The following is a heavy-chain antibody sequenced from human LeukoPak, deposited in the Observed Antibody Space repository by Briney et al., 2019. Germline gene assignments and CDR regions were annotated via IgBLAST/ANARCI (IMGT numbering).Heavy chain of an antibody. V-gene: IGHV4-59*11. Sequence: PSETCPSPALSLVAPSVVTTGAGSGSPQGRDWSGLGISITVGAPTTTPPLKSRVTISVDTSKNQFSLKLSSVTAADTAVYYCAREGYSSSSSYYYYMDVWGKGTTVTVSS. CDR2: SITVGAP. CDR1: VAPSVVTT. D-gene: IGHD6-6*01. J-gene: IGHJ6*03. CDR3: AREGYSSSSSYYYYMDV.